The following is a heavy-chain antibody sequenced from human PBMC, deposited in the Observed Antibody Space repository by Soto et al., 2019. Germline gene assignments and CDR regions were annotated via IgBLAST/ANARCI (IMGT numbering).Heavy chain of an antibody. CDR2: ISSRGVTI. CDR3: ARVTASGWFVNGRDYFDH. J-gene: IGHJ4*02. Sequence: GGSLRLSCNVSGFTFGNYYMSWIRQAPGKGLESISYISSRGVTIYYADSVKGRFTISRDNAKNSLFLQMDSLRAEDTAVYHCARVTASGWFVNGRDYFDHWGQGTLVTVSS. CDR1: GFTFGNYY. V-gene: IGHV3-11*01. D-gene: IGHD6-19*01.